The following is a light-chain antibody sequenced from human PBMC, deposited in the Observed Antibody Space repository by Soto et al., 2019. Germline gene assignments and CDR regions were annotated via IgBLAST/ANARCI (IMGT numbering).Light chain of an antibody. CDR1: QSVSSRY. CDR2: GTS. V-gene: IGKV3-20*01. CDR3: QQYGNTQST. J-gene: IGKJ1*01. Sequence: EIVLTQSPCTLSLSLGERVTLSCRASQSVSSRYVAWYQQKPGQAPRLLINGTSSRATGVVARFSGSGSGTNFTLTIISLEHEDVAVFYCQQYGNTQSTFGQGTKLDIK.